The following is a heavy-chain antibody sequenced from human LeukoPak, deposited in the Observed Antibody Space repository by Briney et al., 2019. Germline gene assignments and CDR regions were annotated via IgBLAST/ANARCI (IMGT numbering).Heavy chain of an antibody. J-gene: IGHJ3*02. CDR3: AKVDCSSTSCYSLDAFDI. V-gene: IGHV3-23*01. Sequence: QAGGSLRLSCAASGFTFSSYAMSWVRQAPGKGLEWVSAISGSGGSTYYADSVKGRFTISRDNSKNTLYLQMNSLRAEDTAVYYCAKVDCSSTSCYSLDAFDIWGQGTMVTVSS. D-gene: IGHD2-2*01. CDR1: GFTFSSYA. CDR2: ISGSGGST.